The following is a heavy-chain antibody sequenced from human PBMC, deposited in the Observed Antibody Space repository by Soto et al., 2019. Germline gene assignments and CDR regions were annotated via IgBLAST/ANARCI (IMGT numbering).Heavy chain of an antibody. V-gene: IGHV3-23*01. CDR3: AKGVSQYTPLALFDY. Sequence: GPLRLSNAASECTFISYAMSWVRQATGKGLEWVSTISGSDGRTYSTDSVKGRFTISRDNSRNTAYLQMNSLRVEDTAVYYCAKGVSQYTPLALFDYWGRGTLVTVSS. J-gene: IGHJ4*02. CDR1: ECTFISYA. D-gene: IGHD5-18*01. CDR2: ISGSDGRT.